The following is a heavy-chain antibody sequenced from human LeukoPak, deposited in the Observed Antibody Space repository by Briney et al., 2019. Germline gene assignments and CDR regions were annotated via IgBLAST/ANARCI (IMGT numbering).Heavy chain of an antibody. Sequence: SETLSLTCTVSGGSISSSSYYWGWIRQPPGKGLEWIGSIYYSGSTYYNPSLKSRVTISVDTSKNQFSLKLSSVTAADTAVYYCARPSAGDSSGWYPAAFDIWGQGTMVTVSS. CDR2: IYYSGST. V-gene: IGHV4-39*01. CDR1: GGSISSSSYY. D-gene: IGHD6-19*01. CDR3: ARPSAGDSSGWYPAAFDI. J-gene: IGHJ3*02.